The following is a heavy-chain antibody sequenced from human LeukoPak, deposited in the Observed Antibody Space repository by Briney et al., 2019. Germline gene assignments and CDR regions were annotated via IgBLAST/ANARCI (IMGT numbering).Heavy chain of an antibody. V-gene: IGHV3-48*01. CDR2: ISSSSSTI. D-gene: IGHD2-2*02. CDR3: ARGYCSSTRCYSGTPYYYYYMDV. J-gene: IGHJ6*03. Sequence: GGSLRLSCAASGFTFSTYSMTWVRQAPGKGLEWVSYISSSSSTIYYADSVKGRFTISRDNAKNSMYLQMNTLRAEDTAVYYCARGYCSSTRCYSGTPYYYYYMDVWGKGTTVTVSS. CDR1: GFTFSTYS.